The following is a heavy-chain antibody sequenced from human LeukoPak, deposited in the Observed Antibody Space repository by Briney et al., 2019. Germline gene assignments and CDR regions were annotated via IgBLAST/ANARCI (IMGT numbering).Heavy chain of an antibody. CDR2: IYYSGST. CDR1: GGSISSSSYY. V-gene: IGHV4-39*01. D-gene: IGHD1/OR15-1a*01. CDR3: ARFGPEQAAFDI. J-gene: IGHJ3*02. Sequence: PSETLSLTCTVSGGSISSSSYYWGWIRQPPGKGLEWIGSIYYSGSTYYNTSLKSRVTISVDTSKNQFSLKLSSVTAADTAVYYCARFGPEQAAFDIWGQGTMVTVSS.